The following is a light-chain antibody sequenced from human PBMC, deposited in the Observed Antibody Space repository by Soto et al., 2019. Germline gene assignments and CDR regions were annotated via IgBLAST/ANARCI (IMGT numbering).Light chain of an antibody. CDR3: QQRSNWPS. CDR2: DAS. V-gene: IGKV3-11*01. J-gene: IGKJ4*02. CDR1: QSVSSY. Sequence: PGERATLSCRASQSVSSYLAWYQQKPGQAPRLLIYDASNRATGIPARFSGSGSGTDFTLTISSLEPEDFAVYYCQQRSNWPSFGGGTKVDIK.